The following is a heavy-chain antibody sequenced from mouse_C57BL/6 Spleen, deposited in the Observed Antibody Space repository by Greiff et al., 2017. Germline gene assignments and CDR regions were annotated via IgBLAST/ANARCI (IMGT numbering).Heavy chain of an antibody. D-gene: IGHD2-5*01. Sequence: QVQLQQSGAELMKPGASVKISCKASGYTFTGYWIEWVKQRPGHGLEWIGEILPGSGSTNYNENFKGKATFTAEASSNTAYMQLSSLTTADSAIYYCARGTSLVNDCDIDDWGQGTTVTVSS. V-gene: IGHV1-9*01. J-gene: IGHJ1*01. CDR1: GYTFTGYW. CDR3: ARGTSLVNDCDIDD. CDR2: ILPGSGST.